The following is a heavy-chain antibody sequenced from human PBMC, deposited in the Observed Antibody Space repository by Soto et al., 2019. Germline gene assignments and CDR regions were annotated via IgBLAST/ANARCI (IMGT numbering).Heavy chain of an antibody. V-gene: IGHV4-31*03. J-gene: IGHJ3*02. CDR3: ARIIPRDAFDI. Sequence: SETLSLTCTVSGGSISSGGYYWSWIRQHPGKGLEWIGYIYYSGSTYYNPSLKSRVTISVDTSKNQFSLKLSSVTAADTAVYYCARIIPRDAFDIWGQGTMVTVSS. CDR1: GGSISSGGYY. CDR2: IYYSGST.